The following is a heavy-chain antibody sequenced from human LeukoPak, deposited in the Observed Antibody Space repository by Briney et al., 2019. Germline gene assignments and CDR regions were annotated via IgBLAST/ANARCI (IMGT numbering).Heavy chain of an antibody. CDR3: ARDLLGSRSDY. CDR1: GGSISSYY. D-gene: IGHD1-26*01. J-gene: IGHJ4*02. Sequence: PSETLSLTCTVSGGSISSYYWSWIRQPPGKGLEWIGYIYYSGSTNYNPSLKSRVTISVDTSKNQFSLKLSSVTAADTAVYYCARDLLGSRSDYWGQGTLDTVSS. V-gene: IGHV4-59*01. CDR2: IYYSGST.